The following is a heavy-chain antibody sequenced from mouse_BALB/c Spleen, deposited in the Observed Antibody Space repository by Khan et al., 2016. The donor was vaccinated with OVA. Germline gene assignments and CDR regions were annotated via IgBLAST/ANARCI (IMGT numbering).Heavy chain of an antibody. CDR2: IYPGSGST. J-gene: IGHJ2*01. CDR1: GYNFTSYW. CDR3: ARSSYWGLGYFDY. D-gene: IGHD1-1*01. Sequence: QVQLQQSGAELVKPGTSVKLSCKASGYNFTSYWINWVKLRPGQGLEWIGNIYPGSGSTNYNEKFTSKATLTVDTSSSTADMQLSSLASEDSARDYCARSSYWGLGYFDYWGQGTTLTVSS. V-gene: IGHV1-55*01.